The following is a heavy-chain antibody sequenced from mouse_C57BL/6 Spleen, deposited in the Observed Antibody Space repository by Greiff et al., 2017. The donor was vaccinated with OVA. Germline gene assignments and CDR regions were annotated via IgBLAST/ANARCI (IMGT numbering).Heavy chain of an antibody. V-gene: IGHV1-53*01. CDR3: ARGHYYGSSFFFDY. CDR1: GYTFTSYW. J-gene: IGHJ2*01. CDR2: IYPSNGGT. Sequence: QVQLQQPGTELVKPGASVKLSCKASGYTFTSYWMHWVKQRPGQGLEWIGNIYPSNGGTNYNEKFKSKATLTVDKSSSTAYMQHSSLTSQDSAVSYCARGHYYGSSFFFDYWGQGTTLTVSS. D-gene: IGHD1-1*01.